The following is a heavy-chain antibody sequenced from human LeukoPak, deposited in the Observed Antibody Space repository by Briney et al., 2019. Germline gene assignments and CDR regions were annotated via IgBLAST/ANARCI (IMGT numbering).Heavy chain of an antibody. CDR2: IYHSGST. D-gene: IGHD3-22*01. CDR3: ARQGSGYYHGVFDY. CDR1: GYSISSGYY. Sequence: PSETLSLTCAVSGYSISSGYYWGWIRQPPGKGLEWIGSIYHSGSTYYNSSLKSRVTISVDPSKNQFSLKLSSVTAADTAVYYCARQGSGYYHGVFDYWGQGTLVTVSS. J-gene: IGHJ4*02. V-gene: IGHV4-38-2*01.